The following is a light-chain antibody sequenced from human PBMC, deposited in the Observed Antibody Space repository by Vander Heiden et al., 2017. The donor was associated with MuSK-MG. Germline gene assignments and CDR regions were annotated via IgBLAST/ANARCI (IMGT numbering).Light chain of an antibody. Sequence: QSALTQPPSASGSPGQSVTISCTGTSSDVGGYNYVSWYQQHPGTAPKLMFYEVSKRPSGVPDRFSGSKAGNTASLTVSGLQAEDEADYYCSSYASSNNLVFGGGTKLNVL. J-gene: IGLJ2*01. CDR3: SSYASSNNLV. CDR2: EVS. V-gene: IGLV2-8*01. CDR1: SSDVGGYNY.